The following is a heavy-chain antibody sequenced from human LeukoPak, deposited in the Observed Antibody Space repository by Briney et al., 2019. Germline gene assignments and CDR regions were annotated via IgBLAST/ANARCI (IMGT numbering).Heavy chain of an antibody. Sequence: PSETLSLTCAVYGGSCSGYYWSWIRQPPGKGLEWIGEINHSGSTNYNPSLKSRVTISVDTSKNQFSLKLSSVTAADTAVYYCARGCIAAAAIQAPTCSNDERGDYWGQGTLVTVSS. V-gene: IGHV4-34*01. CDR3: ARGCIAAAAIQAPTCSNDERGDY. CDR1: GGSCSGYY. J-gene: IGHJ4*02. D-gene: IGHD6-13*01. CDR2: INHSGST.